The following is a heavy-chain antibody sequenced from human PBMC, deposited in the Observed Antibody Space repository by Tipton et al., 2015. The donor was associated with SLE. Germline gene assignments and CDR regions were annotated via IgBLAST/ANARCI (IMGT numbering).Heavy chain of an antibody. D-gene: IGHD3-16*01. Sequence: GLVKPSETLSLTCTVSGGSISSSSYYWGWIRQPPGKGLEWIGSIYYSGSTYYNPSLKSRVTISVDTSKNQFSLKLSSVTAADTAVYYCARDTMGDWFDPWGQGTLVTVSS. CDR2: IYYSGST. V-gene: IGHV4-39*07. J-gene: IGHJ5*02. CDR1: GGSISSSSYY. CDR3: ARDTMGDWFDP.